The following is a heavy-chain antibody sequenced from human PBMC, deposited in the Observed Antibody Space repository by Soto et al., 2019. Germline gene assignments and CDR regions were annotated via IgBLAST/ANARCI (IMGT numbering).Heavy chain of an antibody. CDR3: AKDQEGSGSHWLGYNYYGMDV. J-gene: IGHJ6*02. CDR2: ISYSGST. V-gene: IGHV4-31*03. Sequence: SETLSLTCTVSGGSISSGGYYWSWIRQHPGKGLEWIGYISYSGSTYYNPSLKSRVTISLDTSKNQFSLNLSSVTAEDTAVYFCAKDQEGSGSHWLGYNYYGMDVGGQGTTVTVS. CDR1: GGSISSGGYY. D-gene: IGHD3-10*01.